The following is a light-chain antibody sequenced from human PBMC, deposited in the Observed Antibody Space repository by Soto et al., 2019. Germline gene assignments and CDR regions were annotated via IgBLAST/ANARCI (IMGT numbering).Light chain of an antibody. CDR1: QSVTSDY. CDR3: QQYNSYWGT. V-gene: IGKV3-20*01. J-gene: IGKJ1*01. CDR2: GAS. Sequence: EVVVTQSPGTLSLSPGERATLSCRASQSVTSDYLAWYQQKPGQSPRLLMSGASRRATGVPDRFSGSGSGTDFTLTISSLQPDDFASYYCQQYNSYWGTFGQGTKVEIK.